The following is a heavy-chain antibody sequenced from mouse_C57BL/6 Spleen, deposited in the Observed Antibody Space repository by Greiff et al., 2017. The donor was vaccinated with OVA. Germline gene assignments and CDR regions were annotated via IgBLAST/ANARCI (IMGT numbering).Heavy chain of an antibody. CDR2: IDPETGGT. CDR3: TLIYDGYYSFDY. V-gene: IGHV1-15*01. CDR1: GYTFTDYE. J-gene: IGHJ2*01. Sequence: VQLQQSGAELVRPGASVTLSCKASGYTFTDYEMHWVKQTPVHGLEWIGAIDPETGGTAYNQKFKGKAILTADKSSSTAYMELRSLTSEDSAVYYCTLIYDGYYSFDYWGQGTTLTVSS. D-gene: IGHD2-3*01.